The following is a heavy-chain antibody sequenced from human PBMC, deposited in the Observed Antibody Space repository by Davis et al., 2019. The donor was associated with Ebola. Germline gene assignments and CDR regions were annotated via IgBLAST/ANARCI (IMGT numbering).Heavy chain of an antibody. V-gene: IGHV3-7*01. D-gene: IGHD1-1*01. J-gene: IGHJ4*02. CDR3: AKDQRVSV. Sequence: GESLKISCAASGFTFNTCWMTWVRQAPGKGLGWVANIKQDGSEKYLVDSVKGRFTISRDNARNSLYLQMNSLRAEDTAVYYCAKDQRVSVWGQGTLVTVSS. CDR2: IKQDGSEK. CDR1: GFTFNTCW.